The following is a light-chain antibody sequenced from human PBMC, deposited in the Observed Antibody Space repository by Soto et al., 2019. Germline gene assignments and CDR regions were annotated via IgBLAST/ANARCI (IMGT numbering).Light chain of an antibody. CDR2: GAS. Sequence: EIVMTQSPATLSVSPGESATLSCRASQSVSSNLAGYQQKPGQAPRLLIYGASTRATGIPTRFSGSGSGTEFTLPISSLQAEEFAVYCCQQYNDWPPYTFGQGTKLEIK. CDR1: QSVSSN. V-gene: IGKV3-15*01. J-gene: IGKJ2*01. CDR3: QQYNDWPPYT.